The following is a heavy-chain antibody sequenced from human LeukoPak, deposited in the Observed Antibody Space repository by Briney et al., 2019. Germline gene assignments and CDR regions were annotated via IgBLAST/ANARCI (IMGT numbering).Heavy chain of an antibody. CDR2: VGTSGHT. CDR1: GFTLSTYD. J-gene: IGHJ4*02. Sequence: GGSLRLSCAASGFTLSTYDMHWVRQGPGEGLEWVAAVGTSGHTFYPDSVKGQFTISRENARNSVYLQMNSLRAGDTAVYYCVRSFYGDHPYWGQGTLVTASS. V-gene: IGHV3-13*01. CDR3: VRSFYGDHPY. D-gene: IGHD4-17*01.